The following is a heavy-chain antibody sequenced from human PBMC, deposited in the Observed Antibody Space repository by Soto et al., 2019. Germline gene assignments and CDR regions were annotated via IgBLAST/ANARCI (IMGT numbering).Heavy chain of an antibody. CDR1: GGSFSDYY. Sequence: QVQLKQWGAGLLKPSETLSLTCAVYGGSFSDYYWSWIRQPPGKGLEWIGEINHSGSTNYNPSLKSRVTISVDTSKNQFSLKLSAVTAADTAVYYCARGNWFDPWGQGTLVTVSS. J-gene: IGHJ5*02. V-gene: IGHV4-34*01. CDR3: ARGNWFDP. CDR2: INHSGST.